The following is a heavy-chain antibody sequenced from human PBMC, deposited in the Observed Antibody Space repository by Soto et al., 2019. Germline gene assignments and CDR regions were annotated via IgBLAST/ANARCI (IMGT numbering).Heavy chain of an antibody. CDR2: ISYYGSSK. J-gene: IGHJ6*02. CDR1: GFTFISYG. D-gene: IGHD2-15*01. V-gene: IGHV3-30*18. Sequence: QVQLVESGGGLVQPGRSLRLSCAASGFTFISYGLHQVRQAPGKGLVWVAGISYYGSSKYYADPVKGRFTISRDNSKNTVYLPMISLRAEDTAAYYCAKDRVAAGMDGWGQGTTVTVSS. CDR3: AKDRVAAGMDG.